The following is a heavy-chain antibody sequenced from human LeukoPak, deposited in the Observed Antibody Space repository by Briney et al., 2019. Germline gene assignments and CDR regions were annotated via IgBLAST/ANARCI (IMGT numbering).Heavy chain of an antibody. D-gene: IGHD3-16*01. CDR3: ARGGGTLNTETPFDP. J-gene: IGHJ5*02. V-gene: IGHV4-31*03. CDR2: IYYSGST. Sequence: SQPLSLTCTVSGGSISSGGYYWSWIRQHPGKGLEWIGYIYYSGSTYYNPSLKSRVTISVDTSKNQFSLKLSSVTAADTAVYYCARGGGTLNTETPFDPWGQGTLVTVSS. CDR1: GGSISSGGYY.